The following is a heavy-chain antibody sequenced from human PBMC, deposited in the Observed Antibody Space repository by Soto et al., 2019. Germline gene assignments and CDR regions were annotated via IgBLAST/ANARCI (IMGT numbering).Heavy chain of an antibody. D-gene: IGHD3-16*01. J-gene: IGHJ4*02. Sequence: SDTLSLTCVVDSKSYSGYYWRWIRQPPAKELEWIGEINHSGSTNYNPSLKSRVTMSVDTSKNLFSLRLSSVNTADTAVYYCARGGASSRPFKYWGQGTLVTVSS. CDR3: ARGGASSRPFKY. V-gene: IGHV4-34*01. CDR1: SKSYSGYY. CDR2: INHSGST.